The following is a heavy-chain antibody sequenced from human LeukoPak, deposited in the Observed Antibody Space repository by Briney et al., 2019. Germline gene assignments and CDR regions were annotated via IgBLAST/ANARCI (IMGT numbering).Heavy chain of an antibody. V-gene: IGHV3-7*01. CDR3: VSCGTTTCIIRFDH. Sequence: PGGSLTLPCSASGFTLSWYWVNWLRPAPGEGGEWVASIKEDGSEKSYVDSVKGRFTISRDNAKNSLYLQMNSLRAEDTAVYYCVSCGTTTCIIRFDHWGQGTLVTVSS. J-gene: IGHJ4*02. D-gene: IGHD2-2*01. CDR1: GFTLSWYW. CDR2: IKEDGSEK.